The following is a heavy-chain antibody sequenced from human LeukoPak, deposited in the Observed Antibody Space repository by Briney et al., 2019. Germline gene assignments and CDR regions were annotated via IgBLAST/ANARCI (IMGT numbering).Heavy chain of an antibody. Sequence: SETLSLTCTVSGYSISSYYWSWVRQPPGKGLEWIGYIYYSGSTNYNPSLKSRVTISVDTSKNQFSLKLSSVTAADTAVYYCATGGGSPTYYFDYWGQGTLVTVSS. D-gene: IGHD3-10*01. CDR2: IYYSGST. J-gene: IGHJ4*02. V-gene: IGHV4-59*01. CDR1: GYSISSYY. CDR3: ATGGGSPTYYFDY.